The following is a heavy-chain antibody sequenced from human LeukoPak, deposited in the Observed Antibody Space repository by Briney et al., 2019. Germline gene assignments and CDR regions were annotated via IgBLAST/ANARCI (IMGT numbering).Heavy chain of an antibody. Sequence: SETLPLTCTVSGGSISSYYWSWIRQPPGKGLEWIGYIYYSGSTNYNPSLKSRVTISVDTSKNQFSLKLSSVTAAGTAVYYCARVAAAGFYNWFDPWGQGTLVTVSS. J-gene: IGHJ5*02. CDR2: IYYSGST. V-gene: IGHV4-59*01. D-gene: IGHD6-13*01. CDR1: GGSISSYY. CDR3: ARVAAAGFYNWFDP.